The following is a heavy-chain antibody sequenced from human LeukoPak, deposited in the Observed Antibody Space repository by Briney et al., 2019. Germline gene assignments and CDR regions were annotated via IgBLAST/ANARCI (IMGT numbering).Heavy chain of an antibody. J-gene: IGHJ4*02. CDR1: GFTVSSNY. Sequence: GGSLRLSCAASGFTVSSNYMSWVRQAPGKGLEWVSVIYSGGSTYYADSVKGRFTISRDNSKNTLYLQMNSLRAEDTAVYYCAKAPLLTTVTHFDYWGQGTLVTVSS. CDR2: IYSGGST. D-gene: IGHD4-17*01. CDR3: AKAPLLTTVTHFDY. V-gene: IGHV3-53*01.